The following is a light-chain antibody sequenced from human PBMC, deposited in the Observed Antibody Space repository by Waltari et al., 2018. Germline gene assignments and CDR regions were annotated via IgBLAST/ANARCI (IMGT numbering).Light chain of an antibody. V-gene: IGLV2-14*01. Sequence: QSALTQPASVSVSPGQSIPLPCTETRRDGGGSDYVSWYQQHPGKAPKLIIYSVSNRPSGVSNRFSGSKSGNTASLTISGLQAEDEADYYCSSYTSNSARVFGTGTKVTVL. J-gene: IGLJ1*01. CDR3: SSYTSNSARV. CDR1: RRDGGGSDY. CDR2: SVS.